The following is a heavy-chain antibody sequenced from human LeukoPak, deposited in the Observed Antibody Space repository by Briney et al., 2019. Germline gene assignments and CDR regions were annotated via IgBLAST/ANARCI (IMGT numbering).Heavy chain of an antibody. CDR3: ARDSAPFSGISVAGYFDF. D-gene: IGHD6-19*01. J-gene: IGHJ4*02. Sequence: KPSETLSLTCSVSGGSISGFFWSWIRQSPGKGLEWLGFINDGGTTKYNPSLKSRVTISVDMSKNQFSLRLNSVTAADTAVYYCARDSAPFSGISVAGYFDFWGQGTLVTVSP. V-gene: IGHV4-59*01. CDR1: GGSISGFF. CDR2: INDGGTT.